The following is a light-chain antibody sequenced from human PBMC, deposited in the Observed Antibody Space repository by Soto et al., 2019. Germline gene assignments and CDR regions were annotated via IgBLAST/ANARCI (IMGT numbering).Light chain of an antibody. V-gene: IGKV1-39*01. Sequence: DIQMTQSPFSLSASLGDRVTITCRASQSISDYLNWYQQKPGKGPKLLIFAASSLQVGVPSRFSGSGSGTDGTLTISSLQPEDFATYFCQQSHSAPFTFGPGTTVDIK. CDR2: AAS. CDR3: QQSHSAPFT. CDR1: QSISDY. J-gene: IGKJ3*01.